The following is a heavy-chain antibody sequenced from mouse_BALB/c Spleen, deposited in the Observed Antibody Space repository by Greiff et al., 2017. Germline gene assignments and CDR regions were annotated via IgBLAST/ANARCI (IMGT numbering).Heavy chain of an antibody. J-gene: IGHJ2*01. D-gene: IGHD2-4*01. V-gene: IGHV14-3*02. CDR3: ARGMIRYFDY. CDR2: IDPANGNT. CDR1: GFNIKDTY. Sequence: EVQLVESGAELVKPGASVKLSCTASGFNIKDTYMHWVKQRPEQGLEWIGRIDPANGNTKYDPKFQGKATITADTSSNTAYLQLSSLTSEDTAVYYCARGMIRYFDYWGQGTTLTVSS.